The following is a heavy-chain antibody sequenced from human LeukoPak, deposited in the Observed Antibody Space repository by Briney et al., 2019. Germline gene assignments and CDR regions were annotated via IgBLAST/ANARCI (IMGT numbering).Heavy chain of an antibody. CDR3: AKNPPSYSSGWYGY. D-gene: IGHD6-19*01. Sequence: GGSLRLSCAASGFTFSNYGMHWVRQAPGKGLEWVSAISGSGGSTYYADSVKGRFTISRDNSKNTLYLQMNSLRAEDTAVYYCAKNPPSYSSGWYGYWGQGTLVTVSS. CDR1: GFTFSNYG. J-gene: IGHJ4*02. V-gene: IGHV3-23*01. CDR2: ISGSGGST.